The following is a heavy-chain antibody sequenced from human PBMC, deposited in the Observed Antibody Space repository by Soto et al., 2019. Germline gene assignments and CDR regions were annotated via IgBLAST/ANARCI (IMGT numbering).Heavy chain of an antibody. CDR2: IYYSGST. V-gene: IGHV4-39*01. CDR3: ARHLRTRNFDY. J-gene: IGHJ4*02. CDR1: GVSISSSSYY. Sequence: SETLSLTCTVSGVSISSSSYYWGWIRQPPGKGLEWIGSIYYSGSTYYNPSLKSRVTISVDTSKNQFSLKLSSVTAADTAVYYCARHLRTRNFDYWGQGTLVTVSS.